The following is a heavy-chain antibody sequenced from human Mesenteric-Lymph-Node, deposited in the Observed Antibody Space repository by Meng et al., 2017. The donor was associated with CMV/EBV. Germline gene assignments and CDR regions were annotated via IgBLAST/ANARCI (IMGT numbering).Heavy chain of an antibody. CDR2: IWYDGSNE. D-gene: IGHD4/OR15-4a*01. CDR3: AKVVPFATSEVFDP. Sequence: GESLKISCAASGFTFSHYGMHWVRQAPGKGLEWMAVIWYDGSNEYYADSVKGRFTISRDNSKNTMYLQMNSLRAEDTAIYYCAKVVPFATSEVFDPWGQGTLVTVSS. CDR1: GFTFSHYG. V-gene: IGHV3-33*06. J-gene: IGHJ5*02.